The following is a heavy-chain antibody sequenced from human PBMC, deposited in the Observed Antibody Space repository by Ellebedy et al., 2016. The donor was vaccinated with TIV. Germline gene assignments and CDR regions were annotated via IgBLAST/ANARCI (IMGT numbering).Heavy chain of an antibody. J-gene: IGHJ6*02. V-gene: IGHV4-28*03. CDR2: INHSGST. Sequence: MPSETLSLTCAVSGYSISSSNWWGWIRQPPGKGLEWIGEINHSGSTNYNPSLKSRVTISVDTSKNQFSLKLNSVTAADTAVYYCARGSGMDVWGQGTTVTVSS. CDR3: ARGSGMDV. CDR1: GYSISSSNW.